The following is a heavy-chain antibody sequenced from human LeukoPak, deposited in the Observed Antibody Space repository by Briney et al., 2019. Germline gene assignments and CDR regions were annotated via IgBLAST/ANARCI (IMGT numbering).Heavy chain of an antibody. V-gene: IGHV3-9*01. CDR3: AKSLGGGPQDYYYGMDV. CDR2: ISWNSGSI. D-gene: IGHD6-25*01. J-gene: IGHJ6*02. CDR1: GFTFDDYA. Sequence: PGRSLRLSCAASGFTFDDYAMHWVRQAPGKGLEWVSGISWNSGSIGYADSVKGRFTISRDNAKNSLYLQMNSLRAEDTALYYCAKSLGGGPQDYYYGMDVWGQGTTVTVSS.